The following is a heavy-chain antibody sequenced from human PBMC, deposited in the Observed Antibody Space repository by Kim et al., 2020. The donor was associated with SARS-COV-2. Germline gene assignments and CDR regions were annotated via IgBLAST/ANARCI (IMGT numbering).Heavy chain of an antibody. J-gene: IGHJ4*02. V-gene: IGHV4-39*01. CDR1: GGSISSSSYY. CDR3: ARQGWTWIQLWFIY. D-gene: IGHD5-18*01. Sequence: SETLSLTCTVSGGSISSSSYYWGWIRQPPGKGLEWIGSIYYSGSTYYNPSLKSRVTISVDTSKNQFSLKLSSVTAADTAVYYCARQGWTWIQLWFIYWGQGTLVTVSS. CDR2: IYYSGST.